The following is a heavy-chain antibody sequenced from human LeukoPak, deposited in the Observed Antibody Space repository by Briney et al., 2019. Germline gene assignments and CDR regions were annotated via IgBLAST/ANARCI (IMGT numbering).Heavy chain of an antibody. CDR1: GGSISSYY. CDR2: IYYSGST. Sequence: PSETLSLTCTVSGGSISSYYWSWIRQPQGKGLEWIGYIYYSGSTNYNPSLKSRVTISVDTSKNQFSLKLSSVTAADTAVYYCARHTGSGSSFDYWGQGTLVTVSS. D-gene: IGHD3-10*01. J-gene: IGHJ4*02. V-gene: IGHV4-59*08. CDR3: ARHTGSGSSFDY.